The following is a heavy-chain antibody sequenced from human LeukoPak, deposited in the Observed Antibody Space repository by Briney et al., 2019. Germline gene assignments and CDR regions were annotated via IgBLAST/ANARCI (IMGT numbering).Heavy chain of an antibody. CDR3: ARGDSSGYPNWFDP. CDR1: GYTFTSYA. D-gene: IGHD3-22*01. V-gene: IGHV1-3*01. Sequence: PLASAKVSCKASGYTFTSYAMHWVRQAPGQRLEWMGWINAGNGNTKYSQKFQGRVTITRDTSASTAYMELSSLRSEDTAVYYCARGDSSGYPNWFDPWGQGTLVTVSS. CDR2: INAGNGNT. J-gene: IGHJ5*02.